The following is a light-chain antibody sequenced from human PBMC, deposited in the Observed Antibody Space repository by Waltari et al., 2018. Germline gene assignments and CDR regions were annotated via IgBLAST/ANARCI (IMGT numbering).Light chain of an antibody. CDR1: SSDVGAYNY. V-gene: IGLV2-14*01. J-gene: IGLJ1*01. CDR2: EVS. CDR3: SSYTTSSIPGV. Sequence: QSALTQPASVSGSPGQSITISCTGTSSDVGAYNYVSWYQQPPGTAPKFLIYEVSNRPSGVSNRFSGSKSCNTASLTISGLQAEDEADYYCSSYTTSSIPGVFGTGTKVTVL.